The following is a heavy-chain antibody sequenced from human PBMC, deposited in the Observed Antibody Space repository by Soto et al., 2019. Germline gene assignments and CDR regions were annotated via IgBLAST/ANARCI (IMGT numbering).Heavy chain of an antibody. Sequence: EVQLVESGGGLVKPGGSLRLSCAASGFTFSNYSMNWVRQAPGKGLEWVSSIIISSSYIYYADSVKGRFTISRDNAKNSLYLKMNSLRAEDTAVYYCARKPPQVWQQGGATYYYYGMDVWGQGTTVTVSS. V-gene: IGHV3-21*01. J-gene: IGHJ6*02. CDR2: IIISSSYI. CDR3: ARKPPQVWQQGGATYYYYGMDV. D-gene: IGHD6-13*01. CDR1: GFTFSNYS.